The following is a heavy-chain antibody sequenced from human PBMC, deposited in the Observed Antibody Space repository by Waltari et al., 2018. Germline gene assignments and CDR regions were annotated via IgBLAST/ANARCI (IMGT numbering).Heavy chain of an antibody. Sequence: EVQLLESGGGLVQPGGSLRLSCAASGFTFSSYAMSWVRQAPGKGLEWVSAIRGRGGSTYYADSVKGRFTISRDNSKNTLYLQMNSLRAEDTAVYYCAKDYDYVWEQVVAYWGQGTLVTVSS. CDR1: GFTFSSYA. V-gene: IGHV3-23*01. CDR2: IRGRGGST. D-gene: IGHD3-16*01. J-gene: IGHJ4*02. CDR3: AKDYDYVWEQVVAY.